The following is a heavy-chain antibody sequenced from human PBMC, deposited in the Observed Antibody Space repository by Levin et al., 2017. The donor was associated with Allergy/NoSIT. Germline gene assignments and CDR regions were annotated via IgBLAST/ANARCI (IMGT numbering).Heavy chain of an antibody. CDR3: ARAGAYIAADP. CDR2: IRNKANSYTT. V-gene: IGHV3-72*01. Sequence: GESLKISCAASGFTFSDHYMDWVRQAPGKGLEWLGRIRNKANSYTTEYAASVKGRFTISRDDSQNSLYLQMNSLKTEDTAVYYCARAGAYIAADPWGQGTLVTVSS. CDR1: GFTFSDHY. D-gene: IGHD6-6*01. J-gene: IGHJ5*02.